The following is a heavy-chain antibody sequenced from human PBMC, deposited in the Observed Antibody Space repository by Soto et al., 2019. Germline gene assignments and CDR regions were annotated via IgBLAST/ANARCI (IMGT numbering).Heavy chain of an antibody. V-gene: IGHV1-18*01. Sequence: QVQLVQSGGEVKKPGASVKVSCKTSGYSFTTYGISWVRQAPGQGLEWMGWISGYNGNTNYAQKFQGRVPMTPDTSTSTAYMELRSLRSDDTAVYYCAREGPAPYYYYGMDVWGQGSTVAVSS. J-gene: IGHJ6*02. CDR2: ISGYNGNT. CDR3: AREGPAPYYYYGMDV. CDR1: GYSFTTYG.